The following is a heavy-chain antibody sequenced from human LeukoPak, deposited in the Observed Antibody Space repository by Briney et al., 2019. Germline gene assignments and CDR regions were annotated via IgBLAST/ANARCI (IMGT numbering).Heavy chain of an antibody. V-gene: IGHV4-4*07. D-gene: IGHD3-22*01. Sequence: SETLSLTCTVSGGSISSYYWSWIRQPAGKGLEWIGRIYTSGSTNYNPSLKSRVTVPVDTSKNQFSLKLSSVTAADTAVYYCARDSGDSSGYYYLFDYWGQGTLVTVSS. J-gene: IGHJ4*02. CDR1: GGSISSYY. CDR2: IYTSGST. CDR3: ARDSGDSSGYYYLFDY.